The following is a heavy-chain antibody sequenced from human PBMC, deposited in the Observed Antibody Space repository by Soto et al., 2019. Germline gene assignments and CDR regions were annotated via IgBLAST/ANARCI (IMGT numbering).Heavy chain of an antibody. Sequence: GGALRLSRCGSGFTLSRYGFHWGRQAPGKGLEWVAVISYDGSNKYYADSVKGRFTISRDNSKNTLYLQMNSLRAEDTAVYYCAREYYPDAFDIWGQGTMVTVSS. CDR3: AREYYPDAFDI. CDR1: GFTLSRYG. CDR2: ISYDGSNK. J-gene: IGHJ3*02. V-gene: IGHV3-30-3*01. D-gene: IGHD3-10*01.